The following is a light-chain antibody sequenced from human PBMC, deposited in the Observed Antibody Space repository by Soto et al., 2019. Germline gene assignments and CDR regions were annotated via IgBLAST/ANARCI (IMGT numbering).Light chain of an antibody. Sequence: DIQMTQSPSSLSASVGDGVTITYRASRSISNYLNWYQQKPGRPPKLLIYAASSLQSGVPSRFSGRGSGTDFTLIISSLQHEDFATYYCQQGYSARYTFGPGTKL. V-gene: IGKV1-39*01. J-gene: IGKJ2*01. CDR1: RSISNY. CDR3: QQGYSARYT. CDR2: AAS.